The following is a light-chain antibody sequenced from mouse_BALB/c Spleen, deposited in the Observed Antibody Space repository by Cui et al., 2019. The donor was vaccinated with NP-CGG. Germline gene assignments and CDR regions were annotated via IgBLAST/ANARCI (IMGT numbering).Light chain of an antibody. Sequence: QAVVTQESALTTSPGETVTLTCPSSTGAVTTSNYANWVQEKPDHLFTGLIGGTNNRAPGVPARFSASLIGDKAALTITGAQTEDEAIYFCALWYSNHWVFDGGTKLTVL. CDR2: GTN. J-gene: IGLJ1*01. CDR1: TGAVTTSNY. V-gene: IGLV1*01. CDR3: ALWYSNHWV.